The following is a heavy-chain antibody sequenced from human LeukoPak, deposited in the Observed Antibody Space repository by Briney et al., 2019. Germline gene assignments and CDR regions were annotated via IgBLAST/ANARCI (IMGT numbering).Heavy chain of an antibody. J-gene: IGHJ5*02. CDR2: IHYSGST. Sequence: SETLSLTCTVSGGSISNSNYYWGWIRQPPGKGLEWIGNIHYSGSTDYNPSLRSRVTISVDTSKNQFSLKLSSVTAADTAVYYCARGGYYDLRFDPWGQGTLVTVSS. D-gene: IGHD3-22*01. CDR3: ARGGYYDLRFDP. V-gene: IGHV4-39*01. CDR1: GGSISNSNYY.